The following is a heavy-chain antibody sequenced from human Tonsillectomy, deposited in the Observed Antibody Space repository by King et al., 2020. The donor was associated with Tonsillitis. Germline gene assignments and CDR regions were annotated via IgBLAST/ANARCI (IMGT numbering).Heavy chain of an antibody. Sequence: VQLVQSGAEVKKPGASVKVSCKSSGYTFTDYYIHWVRQAPGQGLEWMGWINPNSGGTNYAQMFQVRVTMTRDTSISTAYMELTRLKSDETAVYYCARGLDYGYRTYSPVDYWGQGTLVTVSS. J-gene: IGHJ4*02. CDR2: INPNSGGT. CDR3: ARGLDYGYRTYSPVDY. D-gene: IGHD4-17*01. V-gene: IGHV1-2*02. CDR1: GYTFTDYY.